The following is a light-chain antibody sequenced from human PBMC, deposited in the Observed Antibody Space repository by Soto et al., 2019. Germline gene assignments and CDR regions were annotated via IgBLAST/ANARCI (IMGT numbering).Light chain of an antibody. J-gene: IGKJ4*02. CDR3: QQYNTYSALT. CDR2: DAS. Sequence: DIQMTQSPSTLSASVGDRVTITCRASQSINTWLAWYQQKPGKAPKLLIYDASSLEGGVPSRFSGSGSETEFTLTISSLQPDDFATYYCQQYNTYSALTFGGGTKVEIK. CDR1: QSINTW. V-gene: IGKV1-5*01.